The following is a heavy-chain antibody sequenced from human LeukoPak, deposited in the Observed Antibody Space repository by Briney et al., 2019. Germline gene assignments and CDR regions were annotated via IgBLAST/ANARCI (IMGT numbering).Heavy chain of an antibody. J-gene: IGHJ5*02. CDR2: IYYSGST. CDR3: ARESSSWYRYWFDP. CDR1: GFTFSSYA. V-gene: IGHV4-59*12. D-gene: IGHD6-13*01. Sequence: PGGSLRLSCAASGFTFSSYAMSWIRQPPGKGLEWIGYIYYSGSTNYNPSLKSRVTISVDTSKNQFSLKLSSVTAADAAVYYCARESSSWYRYWFDPWGQGTLVTVSS.